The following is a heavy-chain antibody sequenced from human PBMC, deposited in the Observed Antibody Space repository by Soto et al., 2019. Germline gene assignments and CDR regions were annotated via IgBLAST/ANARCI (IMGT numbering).Heavy chain of an antibody. J-gene: IGHJ4*02. D-gene: IGHD6-13*01. Sequence: GGSLRLSCAASGFTVSSNYMSWVRQAPGKGLEWVSVIYSGGSTYYADSVKGRFTISRDNSKNTLYLQMNSLRAEDTAVYYCTLKNSSSWYGGDYWGQGTLVTV. CDR1: GFTVSSNY. CDR3: TLKNSSSWYGGDY. V-gene: IGHV3-53*01. CDR2: IYSGGST.